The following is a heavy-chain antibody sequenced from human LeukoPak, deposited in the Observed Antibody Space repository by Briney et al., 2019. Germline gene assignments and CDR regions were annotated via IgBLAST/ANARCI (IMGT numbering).Heavy chain of an antibody. CDR1: GFTFCAYG. CDR3: AKPFYFDFRAPCDS. Sequence: GRSLRLSCAASGFTFCAYGMHWVRQAPGKGLEWVAVISFDGSNKYYADSVKGRFTISRDNSKNTLYLQMNSLRAEDTAVYHCAKPFYFDFRAPCDSWGQGTLVTVSS. D-gene: IGHD3-22*01. CDR2: ISFDGSNK. J-gene: IGHJ4*02. V-gene: IGHV3-30*18.